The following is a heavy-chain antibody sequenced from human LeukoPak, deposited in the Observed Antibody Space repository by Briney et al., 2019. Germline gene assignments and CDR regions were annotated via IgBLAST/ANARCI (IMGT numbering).Heavy chain of an antibody. Sequence: GGSLRLPCAASGFTFSSYWMRWVRQAPGKGLVWVSRLDGDGSSTSYADSVRGRFTISRDNAKNALYLQMNSLRADDTAVYYCARDHLGYNSIDYWGQGTLVTVSS. V-gene: IGHV3-74*01. D-gene: IGHD5-24*01. CDR1: GFTFSSYW. CDR2: LDGDGSST. J-gene: IGHJ4*02. CDR3: ARDHLGYNSIDY.